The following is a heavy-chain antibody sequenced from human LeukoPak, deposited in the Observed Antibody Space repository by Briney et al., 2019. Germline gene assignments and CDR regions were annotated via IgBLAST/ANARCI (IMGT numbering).Heavy chain of an antibody. J-gene: IGHJ4*02. Sequence: PSETLSLTSTLSPGSISSYYWSWLRQPPARGGEWLGYIYYSGSTNYNPSLKSRVTISVDTSKNQFSLKLSSVTAADTAVYYCARGSEFLEWLLPFDYWGQGTLVTASS. CDR1: PGSISSYY. CDR2: IYYSGST. V-gene: IGHV4-59*01. D-gene: IGHD3-3*01. CDR3: ARGSEFLEWLLPFDY.